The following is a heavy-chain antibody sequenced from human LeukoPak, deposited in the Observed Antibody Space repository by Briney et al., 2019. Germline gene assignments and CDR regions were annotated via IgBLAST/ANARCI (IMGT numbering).Heavy chain of an antibody. CDR3: TTLRGDFDF. V-gene: IGHV1-24*01. CDR1: GYTLTELC. J-gene: IGHJ4*02. Sequence: GASVKVSCKVSGYTLTELCMHWVRQAPGKGLEWMGGFDPEDGEKIYAQKLKGRVTMTEDTSSNTAYMEMSSLRSEDTAVYFCTTLRGDFDFWGQGTLVTVSS. CDR2: FDPEDGEK.